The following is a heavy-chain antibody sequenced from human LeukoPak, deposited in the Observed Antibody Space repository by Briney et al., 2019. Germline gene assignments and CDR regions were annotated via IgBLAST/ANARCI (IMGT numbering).Heavy chain of an antibody. CDR3: AREATTSGPPFDY. CDR2: IKQDGSEK. Sequence: GGSLRLSCAVSGFTFSNYWMSWVRQAPGKGLEWVANIKQDGSEKYYADSVKGRFTTSRDNTKNSLYLQMNSLRAEDTAVYFCAREATTSGPPFDYWGQGILVTVSS. V-gene: IGHV3-7*03. D-gene: IGHD1/OR15-1a*01. CDR1: GFTFSNYW. J-gene: IGHJ4*02.